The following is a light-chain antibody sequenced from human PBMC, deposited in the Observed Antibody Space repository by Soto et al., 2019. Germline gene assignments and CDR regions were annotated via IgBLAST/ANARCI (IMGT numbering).Light chain of an antibody. J-gene: IGLJ2*01. CDR1: SSDVGGSNY. CDR3: SSQAGNNVI. V-gene: IGLV2-8*02. CDR2: DVT. Sequence: SALTQPPSASRSPGQSVTISCTGTSSDVGGSNYVSWYQQHPGKVPKLIIYDVTKRPSGVPDRFSGSKSGNTASLAVSGLQAEDEADYYCSSQAGNNVIFGGGTKLTVL.